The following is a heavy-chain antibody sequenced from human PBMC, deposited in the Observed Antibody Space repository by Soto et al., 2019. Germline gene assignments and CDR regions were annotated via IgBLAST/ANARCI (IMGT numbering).Heavy chain of an antibody. V-gene: IGHV3-7*04. CDR3: ARDLATEGTLRYFGWPLYYFDY. J-gene: IGHJ4*02. CDR2: IKQDGSEK. D-gene: IGHD3-9*01. CDR1: GFTFSSYW. Sequence: GGSLRLSCAASGFTFSSYWMSWVRQAPGKGLEWVANIKQDGSEKYYVDSVKGRFTISRDNAKNSLYLQMNSLRAEDTAVYYCARDLATEGTLRYFGWPLYYFDYWGQGTLVTVSS.